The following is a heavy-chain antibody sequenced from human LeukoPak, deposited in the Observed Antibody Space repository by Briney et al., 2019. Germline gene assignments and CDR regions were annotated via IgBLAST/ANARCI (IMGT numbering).Heavy chain of an antibody. CDR2: IIPIFGTA. CDR3: AEGATKEGEPFDY. V-gene: IGHV1-69*05. CDR1: GGTFSSYA. D-gene: IGHD1-26*01. Sequence: SVKVSCKASGGTFSSYAISWVRQAPGQGLEWMGGIIPIFGTANYAQKFQGRVTITTDESTSTAYMELSSLRSEDTAVYYCAEGATKEGEPFDYWGQGTLATVSS. J-gene: IGHJ4*02.